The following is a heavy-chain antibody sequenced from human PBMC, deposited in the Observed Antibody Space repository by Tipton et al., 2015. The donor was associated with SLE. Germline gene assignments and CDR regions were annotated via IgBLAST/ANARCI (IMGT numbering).Heavy chain of an antibody. J-gene: IGHJ2*01. CDR2: IYYSGST. D-gene: IGHD2-8*01. CDR3: ASPMLSNWYFDL. CDR1: GGSISSYY. V-gene: IGHV4-59*08. Sequence: TLSLTCTVSGGSISSYYWSWIRQPPGKGLEVIGYIYYSGSTYYNPSLKSRVTISVDTSKNQFSLKLSSVTAADTAVYYCASPMLSNWYFDLWGRGTLVTVSS.